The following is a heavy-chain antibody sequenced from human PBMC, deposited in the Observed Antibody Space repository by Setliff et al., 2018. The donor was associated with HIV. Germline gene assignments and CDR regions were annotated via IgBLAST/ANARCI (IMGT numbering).Heavy chain of an antibody. CDR1: GYTFSNYD. V-gene: IGHV1-8*02. CDR2: MNPDSRNT. D-gene: IGHD3-22*01. CDR3: ARAQTDYYDRRRRSHYYIDV. Sequence: ASVKVSCKPSGYTFSNYDISWVRQAAGQGLEWMGWMNPDSRNTGYAQRFEGRVTLTWDTSISTAYLELNHLKSDDTAVYYCARAQTDYYDRRRRSHYYIDVWARGATVTVSS. J-gene: IGHJ6*03.